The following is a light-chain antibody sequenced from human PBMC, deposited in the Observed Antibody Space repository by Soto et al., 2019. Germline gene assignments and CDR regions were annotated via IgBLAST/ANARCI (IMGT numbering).Light chain of an antibody. J-gene: IGKJ1*01. V-gene: IGKV3-20*01. Sequence: EIVLTQSPGTLSLSPGERATLSCRASQTVSSNYLAWYQQKPGQAPRLLIYGASSRITSIPERFSGSGSGTDFTLTISRLEPEDFAVYYCQQYGTSPRFGQGTKVEI. CDR1: QTVSSNY. CDR2: GAS. CDR3: QQYGTSPR.